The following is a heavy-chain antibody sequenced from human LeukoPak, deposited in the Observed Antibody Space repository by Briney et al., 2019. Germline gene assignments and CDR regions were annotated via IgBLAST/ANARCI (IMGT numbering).Heavy chain of an antibody. V-gene: IGHV3-15*01. J-gene: IGHJ6*02. CDR2: IKSKTDGGTT. CDR3: TTASRNYYYYYGMDV. Sequence: GGSLRLSCAASGFTFSNAWMSWVRQAPGKGLEWVGRIKSKTDGGTTDYAAPVKGRFTISRDDSKNTLYLQMNSLKTEDTAVYYCTTASRNYYYYYGMDVRGQGTTVTVSS. CDR1: GFTFSNAW.